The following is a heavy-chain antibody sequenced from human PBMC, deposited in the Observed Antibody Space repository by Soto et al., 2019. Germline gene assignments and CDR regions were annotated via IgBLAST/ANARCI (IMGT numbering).Heavy chain of an antibody. D-gene: IGHD6-19*01. J-gene: IGHJ6*02. CDR2: INHSGST. CDR3: ARVDSSGWFYYYYGMDV. CDR1: GGSFSGYY. V-gene: IGHV4-34*01. Sequence: SETLSLTCAVYGGSFSGYYWSWIRQPPGKGLEWIGEINHSGSTNYNPSLKSRVTISVDTSKNQFSLKLSSVTAADTAVYYCARVDSSGWFYYYYGMDVWGQGTTVTVSS.